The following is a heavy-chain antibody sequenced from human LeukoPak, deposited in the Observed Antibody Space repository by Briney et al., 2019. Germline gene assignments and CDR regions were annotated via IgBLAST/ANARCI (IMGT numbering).Heavy chain of an antibody. D-gene: IGHD1-26*01. CDR3: ASSGSYRFDY. CDR2: ISTSGSAM. V-gene: IGHV3-48*02. CDR1: GFTFSRYT. J-gene: IGHJ4*02. Sequence: GGSLRLSCAASGFTFSRYTMNWVRQAPGKGLEWVSHISTSGSAMYYADSVKGRFTISRDSAKDSLYLQMNSLRDEGTAVYYCASSGSYRFDYWGQGTLVTVSS.